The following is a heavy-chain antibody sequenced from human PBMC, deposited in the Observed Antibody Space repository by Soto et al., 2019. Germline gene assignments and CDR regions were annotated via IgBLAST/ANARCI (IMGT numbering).Heavy chain of an antibody. CDR2: IIPIFGTA. CDR1: GGTFSSYA. CDR3: ARDLDYYGSGSNTGGMDV. D-gene: IGHD3-10*01. V-gene: IGHV1-69*01. J-gene: IGHJ6*02. Sequence: QVQLVQSGAEVKKPGSSVKVSCKASGGTFSSYAISWVRQAPGQGLEWMGGIIPIFGTANYAQKFQGRVTITAEESPSTAYMELSSLRSEDTAVYYCARDLDYYGSGSNTGGMDVWGQGTTVTVSS.